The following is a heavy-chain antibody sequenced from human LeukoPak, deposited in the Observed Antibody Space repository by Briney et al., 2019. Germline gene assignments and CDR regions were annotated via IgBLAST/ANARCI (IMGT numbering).Heavy chain of an antibody. V-gene: IGHV4-59*12. CDR2: IYYSGST. Sequence: SETLSLTCTVSGGSISTYYWSWIRQPPGKGLEWIGYIYYSGSTNYNPSLKSRVTISLDTSKNQFSLKLNSVTAADTAVYYCARAASGDAVDYYGSGRRYYSYYMDVWGKGTTATISS. CDR3: ARAASGDAVDYYGSGRRYYSYYMDV. J-gene: IGHJ6*03. D-gene: IGHD3-10*01. CDR1: GGSISTYY.